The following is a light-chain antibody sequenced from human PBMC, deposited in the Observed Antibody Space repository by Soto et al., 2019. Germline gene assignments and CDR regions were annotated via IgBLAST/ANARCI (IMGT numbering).Light chain of an antibody. V-gene: IGKV3-20*01. Sequence: EIALTQSPGALSLSPGKRATLSCRASQSVSNNYLAWYQQKPGQAPRLLIYGASNRATGIPDRFSGSGSGTDFPLTISRLEPEDFAVYYCQQYGSSGTFGQGTKVDI. J-gene: IGKJ1*01. CDR1: QSVSNNY. CDR2: GAS. CDR3: QQYGSSGT.